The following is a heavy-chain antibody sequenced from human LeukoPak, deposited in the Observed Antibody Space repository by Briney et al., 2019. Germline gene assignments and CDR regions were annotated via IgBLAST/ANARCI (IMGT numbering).Heavy chain of an antibody. D-gene: IGHD3-9*01. CDR3: TTLGYFDWFSSHYLDY. CDR2: IKSKTAGGTT. J-gene: IGHJ4*02. Sequence: PGGSLRLSCAVSGSTFSDVWMSWVRQAPGKGLDWVGRIKSKTAGGTTDYAAPVKGRFTISRDDSKNTLYLQMNSLKTEDTAVYYCTTLGYFDWFSSHYLDYWGQGTLVTVSS. V-gene: IGHV3-15*01. CDR1: GSTFSDVW.